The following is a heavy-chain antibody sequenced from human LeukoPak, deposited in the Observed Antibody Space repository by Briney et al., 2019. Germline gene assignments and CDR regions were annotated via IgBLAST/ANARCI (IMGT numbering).Heavy chain of an antibody. CDR3: AREVSYGSFDL. V-gene: IGHV4-61*08. CDR2: TT. D-gene: IGHD5-18*01. CDR1: GGSLTDGDYY. Sequence: PSETLSLTCTVSGGSLTDGDYYWGWVRQPPGTGLQWIATTYEGASLKSRVTISLDTSKNQFFLRLTSVTAADTAVYYCAREVSYGSFDLWGRGTLVTVSS. J-gene: IGHJ2*01.